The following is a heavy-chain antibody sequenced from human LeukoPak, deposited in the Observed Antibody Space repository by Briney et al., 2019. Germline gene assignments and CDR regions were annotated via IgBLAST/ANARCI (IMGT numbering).Heavy chain of an antibody. Sequence: GGSLRLSCAASGFTFSGYAMSWVRQAPGKGLEWVSAISSSGGSTYYADSVKGRFTISRDNSKHTLYLQMNSLRAEDTAVYYCAKFFPYGPPQRGGHYYFDYWGQGTLVTVSS. CDR1: GFTFSGYA. D-gene: IGHD3-10*01. V-gene: IGHV3-23*01. J-gene: IGHJ4*02. CDR2: ISSSGGST. CDR3: AKFFPYGPPQRGGHYYFDY.